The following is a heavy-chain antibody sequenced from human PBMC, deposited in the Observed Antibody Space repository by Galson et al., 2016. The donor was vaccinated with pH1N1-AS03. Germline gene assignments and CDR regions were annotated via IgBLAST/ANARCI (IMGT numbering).Heavy chain of an antibody. CDR1: GFTFRTFS. Sequence: SLRLSCAASGFTFRTFSIYWVRQAPGKGLEYVSGISDNGINTYYADPVKARFTISRDKSKNTVYLQMSSLRTEDTAVYYCIKEGNRSQSRRSDAFDIWGRGTMVTVSS. D-gene: IGHD6-13*01. CDR2: ISDNGINT. J-gene: IGHJ3*02. V-gene: IGHV3-64D*06. CDR3: IKEGNRSQSRRSDAFDI.